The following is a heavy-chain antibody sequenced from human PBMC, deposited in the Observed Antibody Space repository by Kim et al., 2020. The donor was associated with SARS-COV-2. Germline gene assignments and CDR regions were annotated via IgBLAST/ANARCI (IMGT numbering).Heavy chain of an antibody. CDR3: ARRGGNDGWGFHDC. Sequence: GGSLRLSCVASGFTFNNHAMTWVRQAPGKGLEWVSTIGGGVGNTFYADSLKDRFTISRDNSKNTVYLQMNSLRVDDMAFYYCARRGGNDGWGFHDCWGQGTLVTVSS. V-gene: IGHV3-23*01. D-gene: IGHD6-19*01. CDR1: GFTFNNHA. CDR2: IGGGVGNT. J-gene: IGHJ4*01.